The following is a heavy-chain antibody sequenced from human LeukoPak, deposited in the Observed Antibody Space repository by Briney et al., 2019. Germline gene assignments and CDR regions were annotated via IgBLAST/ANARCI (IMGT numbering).Heavy chain of an antibody. D-gene: IGHD4-23*01. CDR3: ARNLGAVVTPGWAYDI. CDR1: GDSISSAFYY. CDR2: IYHSGTT. Sequence: SETLSLTCTVSGDSISSAFYYWSWIRQHPGKGLEWIGYIYHSGTTYYNPSLKTRVTISVDTSRNQFSLKLYSVTAADTAVFYCARNLGAVVTPGWAYDIWGQGTMVTVSS. J-gene: IGHJ3*02. V-gene: IGHV4-31*03.